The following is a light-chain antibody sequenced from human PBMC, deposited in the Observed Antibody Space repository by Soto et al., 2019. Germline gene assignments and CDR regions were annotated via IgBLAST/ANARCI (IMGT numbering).Light chain of an antibody. CDR2: EVS. V-gene: IGLV2-14*01. CDR1: SSDVGGYNY. Sequence: QSALTQPASVSGSAGQSITISCTRTSSDVGGYNYLSWYQQHPGKAPKVMIYEVSNRPSGVSNRFSGSKSGNTASLTISGLQAEDEADYFCSSYTTSGTPVFGGGTKVTVL. J-gene: IGLJ3*02. CDR3: SSYTTSGTPV.